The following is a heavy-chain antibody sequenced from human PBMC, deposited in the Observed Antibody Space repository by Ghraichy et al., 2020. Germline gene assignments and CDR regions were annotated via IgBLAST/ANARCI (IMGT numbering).Heavy chain of an antibody. CDR2: IKQDGSEK. CDR3: ARGPGGYSHPFDP. V-gene: IGHV3-7*03. D-gene: IGHD5-18*01. Sequence: GGSLRLSCAASGFTFSSYWMSWVRQAPGKGLEWVANIKQDGSEKYYVDSVKGRFTISRDNAKNSLYLQMNSLRAEDTAVYYCARGPGGYSHPFDPWGQGTLVTVSS. J-gene: IGHJ5*02. CDR1: GFTFSSYW.